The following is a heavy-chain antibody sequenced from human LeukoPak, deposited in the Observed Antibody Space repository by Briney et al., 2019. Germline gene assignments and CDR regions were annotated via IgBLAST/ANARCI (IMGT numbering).Heavy chain of an antibody. CDR2: IYHSGST. CDR3: ARLLLWFGESPRNWFDP. CDR1: GYSISSGYY. D-gene: IGHD3-10*01. J-gene: IGHJ5*02. Sequence: SETLSLTCTVSGYSISSGYYWGWIRQPPGKGLEWIGSIYHSGSTYYNPSLKSRVNISVDTSKNQFSLKLSSVTAADTAVYYCARLLLWFGESPRNWFDPWGQGTLVTVSS. V-gene: IGHV4-38-2*02.